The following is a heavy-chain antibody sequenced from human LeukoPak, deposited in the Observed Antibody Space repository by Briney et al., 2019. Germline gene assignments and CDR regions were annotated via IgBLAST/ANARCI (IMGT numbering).Heavy chain of an antibody. CDR1: GGSFSGYY. J-gene: IGHJ6*04. Sequence: PSETLSLTCAVYGGSFSGYYWSGIRQPPGKGLEWIGEINHSGSTNYNPSLKSRVTISVDTSKNQFSLKLSSVTAADTAVYYCASMGGSVRGGYYYGMDVWGKGTTVTVSS. D-gene: IGHD3-10*01. CDR3: ASMGGSVRGGYYYGMDV. V-gene: IGHV4-34*09. CDR2: INHSGST.